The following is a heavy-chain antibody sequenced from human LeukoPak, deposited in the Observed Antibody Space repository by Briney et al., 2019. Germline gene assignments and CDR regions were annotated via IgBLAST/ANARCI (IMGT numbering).Heavy chain of an antibody. V-gene: IGHV3-9*01. CDR3: ARDIASCGGDCYSGGGYGNYYYYGMDV. J-gene: IGHJ6*02. CDR1: GFTFDDYA. CDR2: ISWNSGSI. Sequence: GGSLRLSCAASGFTFDDYAMHWVRQAPGKGLEWVSGISWNSGSIGYADSVKGRFTISRDNAKNSLYLQMNSLRAEDTALYYCARDIASCGGDCYSGGGYGNYYYYGMDVWGQGTTVTVSS. D-gene: IGHD2-21*02.